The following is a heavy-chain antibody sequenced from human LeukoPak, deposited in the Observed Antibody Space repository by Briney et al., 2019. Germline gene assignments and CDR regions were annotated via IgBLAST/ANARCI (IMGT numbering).Heavy chain of an antibody. CDR3: ARENYYGSGSPMDV. CDR1: GGSISSYY. CDR2: ILYSGRT. Sequence: SETLSLTCTVSGGSISSYYWNWLRQPPGKGLEWIGYILYSGRTNYNPSLKSRVTISVDTSKNQFSLKLSSVTAADTAVYYCARENYYGSGSPMDVWGKGTTVTISS. V-gene: IGHV4-59*01. D-gene: IGHD3-10*01. J-gene: IGHJ6*03.